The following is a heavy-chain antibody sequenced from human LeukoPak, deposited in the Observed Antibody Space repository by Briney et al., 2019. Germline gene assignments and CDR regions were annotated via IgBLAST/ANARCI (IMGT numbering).Heavy chain of an antibody. CDR3: AKPTRGYSSPGDYYYMDV. V-gene: IGHV3-33*06. D-gene: IGHD5-18*01. CDR1: GFTFSSYG. J-gene: IGHJ6*03. CDR2: IWYDGSNK. Sequence: GGSLRLSCAASGFTFSSYGMHWVRQAPGKGLEWVAVIWYDGSNKYYADSVKGRFTISRDNSKNTLYLQVNSLRAEDTAVYYCAKPTRGYSSPGDYYYMDVWGKGTTVTVSS.